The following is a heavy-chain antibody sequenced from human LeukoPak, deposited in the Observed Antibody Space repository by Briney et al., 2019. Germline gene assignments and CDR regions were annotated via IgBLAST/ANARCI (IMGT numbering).Heavy chain of an antibody. CDR1: GFTFSRHW. CDR2: IKGDQSTT. CDR3: AREYNYDLDV. V-gene: IGHV3-74*01. Sequence: GGSLRLSCAASGFTFSRHWMHWVRQAPGKGLVWVSRIKGDQSTTNYADSVKCRFTISRDNAKNTLYLQMNSLRAEDTAVYYCAREYNYDLDVWGKGTTVTVSS. J-gene: IGHJ6*04.